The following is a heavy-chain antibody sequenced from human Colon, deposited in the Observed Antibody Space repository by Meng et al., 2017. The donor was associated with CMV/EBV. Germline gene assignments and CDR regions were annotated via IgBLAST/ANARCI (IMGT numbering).Heavy chain of an antibody. J-gene: IGHJ4*02. CDR2: IHWDDDK. Sequence: IPLKWLGPVLGKPHTPPPLTVTSSGFSLPTTGAGVAWVRQPPGKAPELLALIHWDDDKRYSPSLKNRLNITKDTSKNQVVLSMTDLDPADTGTFYCARHSLTILTDWGQGALVTVSS. D-gene: IGHD2-8*02. CDR3: ARHSLTILTD. V-gene: IGHV2-5*02. CDR1: GFSLPTTGAG.